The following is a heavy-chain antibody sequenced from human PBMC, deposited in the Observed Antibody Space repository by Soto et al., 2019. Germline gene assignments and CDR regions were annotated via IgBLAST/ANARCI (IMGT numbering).Heavy chain of an antibody. CDR3: AKAPVGPDCYFDL. V-gene: IGHV3-23*01. Sequence: DVQLLESGGGLVQPGGSLRLSCAASGFTFRSYAMSWVRQAPGKGLEWVSGISGSGISTHYADSVKGRFTVSRDNSKNTLYLQINSLRAEDTAVYNCAKAPVGPDCYFDLWGRGTLVTVSS. CDR2: ISGSGIST. J-gene: IGHJ2*01. CDR1: GFTFRSYA.